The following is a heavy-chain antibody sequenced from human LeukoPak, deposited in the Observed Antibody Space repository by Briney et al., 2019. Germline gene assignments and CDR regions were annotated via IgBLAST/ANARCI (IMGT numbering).Heavy chain of an antibody. CDR1: GYTFTGYY. Sequence: GASVKVSCKASGYTFTGYYMHWVRQAPGQGLEWMGIINPSGGSTSYAQKFQGRVTMTRDMSTSTVYMELSSLRSEDTAVYYCARDRVGVGDPRWYFDYWGQGTLVTVSS. J-gene: IGHJ4*02. V-gene: IGHV1-46*01. CDR2: INPSGGST. D-gene: IGHD1-26*01. CDR3: ARDRVGVGDPRWYFDY.